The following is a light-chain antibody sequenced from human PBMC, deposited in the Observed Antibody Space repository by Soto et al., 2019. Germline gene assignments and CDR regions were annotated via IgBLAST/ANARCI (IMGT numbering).Light chain of an antibody. Sequence: EIVMTQSPATLSVSPGERATLFCRASQSVRTNLAWYQQKPGQAPSLLIYGASTRATGIPARFSGSGSGTEFALTISSLQSEDFAVYYCQQYYNWLWTFGQGTKVDIK. CDR2: GAS. J-gene: IGKJ1*01. CDR3: QQYYNWLWT. V-gene: IGKV3-15*01. CDR1: QSVRTN.